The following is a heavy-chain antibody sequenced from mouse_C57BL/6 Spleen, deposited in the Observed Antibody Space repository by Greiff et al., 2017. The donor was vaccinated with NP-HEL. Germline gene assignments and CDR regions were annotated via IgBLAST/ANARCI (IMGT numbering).Heavy chain of an antibody. Sequence: QVQLQQSGPELVKPGASVKISCKASGYAFSSSWMNWVKQRPGKGLEWIGRIYPGDGDTNYNGKFKGKATLTADKASSTAYMQLSSLTSEDSAVYFCARSSSYYGSSQYYFDYWGQGTTLTVSS. V-gene: IGHV1-82*01. CDR1: GYAFSSSW. CDR3: ARSSSYYGSSQYYFDY. J-gene: IGHJ2*01. D-gene: IGHD1-1*01. CDR2: IYPGDGDT.